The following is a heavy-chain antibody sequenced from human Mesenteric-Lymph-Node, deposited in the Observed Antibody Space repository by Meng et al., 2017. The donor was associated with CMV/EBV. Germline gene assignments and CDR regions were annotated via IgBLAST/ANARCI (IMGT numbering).Heavy chain of an antibody. CDR3: ARDPLSITHDAFDI. CDR1: GYTFTSYG. V-gene: IGHV1-2*02. D-gene: IGHD1-14*01. J-gene: IGHJ3*02. CDR2: INPNSGGT. Sequence: ASMKVSCKASGYTFTSYGINWVRQAPGQGLEWMGWINPNSGGTNYAQRFQGRVTMTRDTSISTAYMELSRLTSDDTAVYYCARDPLSITHDAFDIWGQGTMVTVSS.